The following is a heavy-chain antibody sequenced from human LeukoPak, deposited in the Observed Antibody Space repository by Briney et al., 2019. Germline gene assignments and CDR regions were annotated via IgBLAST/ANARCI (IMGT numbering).Heavy chain of an antibody. CDR3: ATKGLPMVRGAVGIDY. CDR2: ISGSGGST. Sequence: GGSLRLSCAASGFTFSSYAMSWVRQAPGKGLEWVSAISGSGGSTYYADSVKGRFTISRDNSKNTLYLQMNSLRAEDTAVYYCATKGLPMVRGAVGIDYWGQGTLVTVSS. V-gene: IGHV3-23*01. CDR1: GFTFSSYA. J-gene: IGHJ4*02. D-gene: IGHD3-10*01.